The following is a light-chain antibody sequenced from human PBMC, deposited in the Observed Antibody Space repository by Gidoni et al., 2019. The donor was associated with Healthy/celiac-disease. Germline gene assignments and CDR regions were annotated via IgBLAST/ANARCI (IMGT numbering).Light chain of an antibody. J-gene: IGKJ1*01. CDR3: QQYNNWPPWT. V-gene: IGKV3-15*01. Sequence: EILMTQSPATLPVSPGERATLTCRASQSVSSNLDWYQQKPGQAPRLLIYGASTMATGIPARFSGSGSGTDFTLTISSLQSEDFAVYYCQQYNNWPPWTFGQGTKVEIK. CDR1: QSVSSN. CDR2: GAS.